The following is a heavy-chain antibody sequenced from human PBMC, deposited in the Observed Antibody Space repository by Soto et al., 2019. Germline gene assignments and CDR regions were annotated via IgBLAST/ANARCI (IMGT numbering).Heavy chain of an antibody. J-gene: IGHJ4*02. CDR3: AKFGRATTTRPPPSYLDS. CDR2: ISGSGGGT. CDR1: AFTFSNYA. V-gene: IGHV3-23*01. Sequence: GGSLRLSCAASAFTFSNYAISWVRQAPGKGLEWVSTISGSGGGTYYGDSVKGRFTFSRDNSKNTLYLQMNSLRAEYTAVYFCAKFGRATTTRPPPSYLDSGGQGPLVPSPS. D-gene: IGHD1-1*01.